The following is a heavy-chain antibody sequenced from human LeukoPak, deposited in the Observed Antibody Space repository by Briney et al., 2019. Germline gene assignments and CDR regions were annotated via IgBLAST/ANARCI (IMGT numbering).Heavy chain of an antibody. Sequence: PGGSLRLSRAASGFTFSDYYMSWIRQTPGKGLEWVSYISSSSGHTEYADSVKGRFTVSRDNAKNSLFLQLNSLRADDTAVYYCARVGSIAAAGTPDYWGQGTLVTVSS. CDR1: GFTFSDYY. J-gene: IGHJ4*02. D-gene: IGHD6-13*01. CDR2: ISSSSGHT. V-gene: IGHV3-11*06. CDR3: ARVGSIAAAGTPDY.